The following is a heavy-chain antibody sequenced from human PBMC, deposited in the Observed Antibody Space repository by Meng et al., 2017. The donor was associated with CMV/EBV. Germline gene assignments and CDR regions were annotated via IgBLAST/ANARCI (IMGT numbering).Heavy chain of an antibody. CDR1: GFSLSTSGVG. J-gene: IGHJ4*02. D-gene: IGHD6-13*01. Sequence: SGPTLVKPTQTLTLTCTFSGFSLSTSGVGVGWIRQPPGKALEWLALIYWNDDKRYSPSLKSRLTITKDTSKSQVVLTMTNMDPVDTATYYCAHVGPNSSSWSTSFDYWGQGTLVTVSS. CDR2: IYWNDDK. V-gene: IGHV2-5*01. CDR3: AHVGPNSSSWSTSFDY.